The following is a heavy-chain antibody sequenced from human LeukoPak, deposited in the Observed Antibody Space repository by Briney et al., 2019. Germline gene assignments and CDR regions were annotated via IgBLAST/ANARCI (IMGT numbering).Heavy chain of an antibody. CDR3: AKGAAAQGSFDY. CDR2: ISRSGRTI. J-gene: IGHJ4*02. CDR1: GFTFSNSD. D-gene: IGHD2-2*01. Sequence: GGSLRLSCAASGFTFSNSDMNWVHQAPGKGLEWVSYISRSGRTIYYADSVKGRFTISRDNAKNSLYLQMNSLRAEDTAVYYCAKGAAAQGSFDYWGQGTLVTVSS. V-gene: IGHV3-48*03.